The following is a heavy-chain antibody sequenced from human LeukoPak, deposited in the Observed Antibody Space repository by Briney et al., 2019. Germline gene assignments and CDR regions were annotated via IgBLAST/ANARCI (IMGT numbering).Heavy chain of an antibody. D-gene: IGHD1-7*01. CDR2: IIPIFGTA. Sequence: ASVKVSCKASGGTFSSYAISWVRQAPGQGLEWMGGIIPIFGTANYAQKFQGRVTITTDESTSTAYMELSSLRSEDTAVYYCARSPGATGTTTLGPIDYWGQGTLVTVSS. V-gene: IGHV1-69*05. J-gene: IGHJ4*02. CDR1: GGTFSSYA. CDR3: ARSPGATGTTTLGPIDY.